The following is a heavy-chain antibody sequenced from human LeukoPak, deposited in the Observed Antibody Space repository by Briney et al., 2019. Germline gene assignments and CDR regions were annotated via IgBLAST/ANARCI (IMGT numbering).Heavy chain of an antibody. D-gene: IGHD3-9*01. V-gene: IGHV4-30-2*01. Sequence: SQTLSLTFAVSGGSISSGGYSWSWIRQPPGKGLEWIGYIYHSGSTYYNPSLKSRVTISVDGSKNQFSLKLSSVTAADTAVYYCARTVLSTYYDILTGSPTGDWYFDLWGRGTLVTVSS. CDR2: IYHSGST. J-gene: IGHJ2*01. CDR1: GGSISSGGYS. CDR3: ARTVLSTYYDILTGSPTGDWYFDL.